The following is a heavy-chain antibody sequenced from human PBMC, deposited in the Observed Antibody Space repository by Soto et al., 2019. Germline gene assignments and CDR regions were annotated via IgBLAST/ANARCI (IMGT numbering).Heavy chain of an antibody. J-gene: IGHJ4*02. CDR2: ISYDGSNK. Sequence: GGSLRLSCAASGFTFSSYAMHWVRQAPGKGLEWVVVISYDGSNKYYADSVKGRFTISRDNSKNTLYLQMNSLRAEDTAVYYCARDQFHSGWDYWGQGTLVTVSS. CDR3: ARDQFHSGWDY. V-gene: IGHV3-30-3*01. D-gene: IGHD6-19*01. CDR1: GFTFSSYA.